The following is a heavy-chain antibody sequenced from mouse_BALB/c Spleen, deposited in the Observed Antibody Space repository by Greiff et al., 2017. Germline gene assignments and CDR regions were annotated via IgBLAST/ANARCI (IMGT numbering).Heavy chain of an antibody. CDR2: ISSGGST. CDR3: ARDGSSPYWYFDV. J-gene: IGHJ1*01. CDR1: GFTFSSYA. V-gene: IGHV5-6-5*01. Sequence: EVQVVESGGGLVKPGGSLKLSCAASGFTFSSYAMSWVRQTPEKRLEWVASISSGGSTYYPDSVKGRFTISRDNARNILYLQMSSLRSEDTAMYYCARDGSSPYWYFDVWGAGTTVTVSS. D-gene: IGHD1-1*01.